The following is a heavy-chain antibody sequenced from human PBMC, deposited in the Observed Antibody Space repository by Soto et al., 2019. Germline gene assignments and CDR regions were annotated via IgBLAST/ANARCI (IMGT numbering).Heavy chain of an antibody. CDR1: EFTCSSYS. Sequence: GVLLRVSCAASEFTCSSYSMNWVRQAPGKGLEWVSSISSSSSYIYYADSVKGRFTISRDNAKNSLYLQMNSLRAEDTAVYYCARDLTPDIVVVPAALLRGPWGQGTLVTVS. CDR2: ISSSSSYI. D-gene: IGHD2-2*01. V-gene: IGHV3-21*01. J-gene: IGHJ5*02. CDR3: ARDLTPDIVVVPAALLRGP.